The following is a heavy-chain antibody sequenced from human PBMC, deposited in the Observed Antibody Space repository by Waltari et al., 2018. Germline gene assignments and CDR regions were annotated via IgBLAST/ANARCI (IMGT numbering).Heavy chain of an antibody. V-gene: IGHV3-74*01. J-gene: IGHJ4*02. CDR3: ASARYSGTYYNDY. CDR2: INSDGSST. Sequence: VQMVESGGGLVQPGGSLTLSCVAPGFPFRCSRLHGVRQAPGKGLVWVSRINSDGSSTSYADSVKGRVTISRDNAKNTLYLQMNSLRAEDTAVYYCASARYSGTYYNDYWGQGMLVTVSP. CDR1: GFPFRCSR. D-gene: IGHD1-26*01.